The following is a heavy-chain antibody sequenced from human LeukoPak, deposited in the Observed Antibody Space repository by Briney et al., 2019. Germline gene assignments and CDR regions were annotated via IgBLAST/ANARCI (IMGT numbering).Heavy chain of an antibody. Sequence: GGSLRLSCAASGFTFSSYAMSWVRQAPGKGLEWVSAISGSGGSTYYADSVKGRFTISRDNSKNTLYLQMSSLRAEDTAVYYCARDVGSFHDAFDIWGQGAMVTVSS. D-gene: IGHD6-13*01. CDR3: ARDVGSFHDAFDI. V-gene: IGHV3-23*01. CDR1: GFTFSSYA. CDR2: ISGSGGST. J-gene: IGHJ3*02.